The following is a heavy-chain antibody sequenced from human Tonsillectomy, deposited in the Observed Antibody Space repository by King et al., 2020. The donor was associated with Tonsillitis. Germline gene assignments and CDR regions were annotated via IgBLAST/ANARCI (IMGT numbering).Heavy chain of an antibody. J-gene: IGHJ6*03. CDR1: GGSISSGSYY. V-gene: IGHV4-61*02. CDR3: ARHIITSTSYYYYYMDV. CDR2: IYTSGST. Sequence: QLQESGPGLVKPSQTLSLTCTVSGGSISSGSYYWSWIRQPAGKGLEWIGRIYTSGSTNYNPSLKSRVTISVDTSKNQFSLKLSSVTAADTAVYYCARHIITSTSYYYYYMDVWGKGTTVTVSS.